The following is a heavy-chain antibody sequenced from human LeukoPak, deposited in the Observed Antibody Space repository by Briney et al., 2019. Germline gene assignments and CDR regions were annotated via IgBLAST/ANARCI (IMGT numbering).Heavy chain of an antibody. CDR1: GFTFDDYA. V-gene: IGHV3-9*03. J-gene: IGHJ6*04. Sequence: PGGSLRLSCAASGFTFDDYAMHWVRQAPGKGLEWVSGISWNSGSIGYADSVKGRFTISRDNAKNSLYLQMNSLRAEDMALYYCAKGGGDYVLDYWGKGTTVTVSS. CDR2: ISWNSGSI. CDR3: AKGGGDYVLDY. D-gene: IGHD4-17*01.